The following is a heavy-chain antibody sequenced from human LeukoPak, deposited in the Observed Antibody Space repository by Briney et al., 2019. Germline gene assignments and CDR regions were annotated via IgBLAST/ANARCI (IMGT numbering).Heavy chain of an antibody. Sequence: GGSLRLSCAASGFTVSTNYMSWVRQAPGKGLEWVSVIYSGGSTYYADSVKGRFTISRHNSENTLYLRMNSLRAEDTAVYYCARGMTNPFDYWGQGTLVTVSS. V-gene: IGHV3-53*04. CDR2: IYSGGST. D-gene: IGHD4-11*01. CDR3: ARGMTNPFDY. J-gene: IGHJ4*02. CDR1: GFTVSTNY.